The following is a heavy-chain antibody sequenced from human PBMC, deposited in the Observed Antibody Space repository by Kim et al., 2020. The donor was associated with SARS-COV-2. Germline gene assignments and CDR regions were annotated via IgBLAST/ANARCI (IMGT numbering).Heavy chain of an antibody. D-gene: IGHD2-2*01. CDR3: ARRYCSGTSCYAFDY. V-gene: IGHV4-39*01. J-gene: IGHJ4*02. Sequence: PSLMSRVTISVDTSRNQFSLGVSSVTAADTAVYYCARRYCSGTSCYAFDYWGQGTLVTVSS.